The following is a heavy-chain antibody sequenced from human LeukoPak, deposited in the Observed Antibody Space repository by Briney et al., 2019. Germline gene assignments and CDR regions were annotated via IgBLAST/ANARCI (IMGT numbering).Heavy chain of an antibody. CDR1: GYTVTSYG. D-gene: IGHD3-16*01. CDR3: ARDLSSYVAFDY. CDR2: ISAYNGNT. Sequence: ASVKVSCKASGYTVTSYGISWVRQAPGQGLEWMGWISAYNGNTNYAQKLQGRVTMTTDTSTSTAYMELRSLRSDDTAVYYCARDLSSYVAFDYWGQGTLVTVSS. V-gene: IGHV1-18*01. J-gene: IGHJ4*02.